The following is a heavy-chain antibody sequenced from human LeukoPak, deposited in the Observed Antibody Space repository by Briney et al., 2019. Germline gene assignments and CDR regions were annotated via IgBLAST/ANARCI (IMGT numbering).Heavy chain of an antibody. Sequence: GGSLRLSCAASGFTFTDYWMHWVRQAPGKGLVWVSIINTDTRGTYYADSVKGRFTISRDNSKNTLYLQMNSLRAEDTAVYYCAEKAAAGSGNHYFDYWGQGTLVTVSS. J-gene: IGHJ4*02. CDR2: INTDTRGT. V-gene: IGHV3-74*01. D-gene: IGHD6-13*01. CDR1: GFTFTDYW. CDR3: AEKAAAGSGNHYFDY.